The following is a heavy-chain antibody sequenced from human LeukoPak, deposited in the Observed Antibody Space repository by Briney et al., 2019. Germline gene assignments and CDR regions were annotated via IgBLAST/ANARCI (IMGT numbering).Heavy chain of an antibody. Sequence: SETLSLTCTVSGASISSHYWSWIRQPPGKGLEWIGHIYYSGSTYYNPSLKSRLTVSVDRSKNQFSLELSSVTAADTAVYYCARLLVPAAGRYYFDSWGQGTLVTVSS. J-gene: IGHJ4*02. CDR1: GASISSHY. D-gene: IGHD2-2*01. CDR2: IYYSGST. CDR3: ARLLVPAAGRYYFDS. V-gene: IGHV4-59*11.